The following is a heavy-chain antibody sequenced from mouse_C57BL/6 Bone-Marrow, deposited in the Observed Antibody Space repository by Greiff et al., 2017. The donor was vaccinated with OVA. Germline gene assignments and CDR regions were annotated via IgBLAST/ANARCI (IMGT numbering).Heavy chain of an antibody. CDR2: IYPSDSET. CDR1: GYTFPSYW. CDR3: ALYSNYARDY. D-gene: IGHD2-5*01. J-gene: IGHJ4*01. V-gene: IGHV1-61*01. Sequence: QVQLQQPGAELVRPGSSVKLSCKASGYTFPSYWMDWVKQRPGQGLEWIGNIYPSDSETHYNQKFKDKATLTVDKSSSTAYMQLSSRASADSAVCYCALYSNYARDYWGQGTSVTVSS.